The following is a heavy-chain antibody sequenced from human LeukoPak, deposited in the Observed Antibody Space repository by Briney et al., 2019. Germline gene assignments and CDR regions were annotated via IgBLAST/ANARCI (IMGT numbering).Heavy chain of an antibody. CDR2: IYSGGST. J-gene: IGHJ4*02. V-gene: IGHV3-53*01. D-gene: IGHD6-13*01. Sequence: PGGSLRLSCAASGFTVSSNYMSWVRQAPGKGLEWVSVIYSGGSTFYADSVRGRFTISRDTSKNTVFLQMNSLRAEDTAVYYCARGSGTQLVPHSDFWGQGTLVTVSS. CDR3: ARGSGTQLVPHSDF. CDR1: GFTVSSNY.